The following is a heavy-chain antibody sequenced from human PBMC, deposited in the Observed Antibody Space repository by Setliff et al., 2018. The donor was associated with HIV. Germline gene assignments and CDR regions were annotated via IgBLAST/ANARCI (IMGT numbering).Heavy chain of an antibody. D-gene: IGHD3-22*01. V-gene: IGHV3-21*01. CDR1: GFTFDSHR. CDR3: ARDAYDSSGYYYSLDY. CDR2: ISSSSSYI. Sequence: PGGSLRLSCIASGFTFDSHRMSWFRQIPGKGLEWVSSISSSSSYIYYADSVKGRFTISRDNAKNSLYLQMNSLRAEDTAVYYCARDAYDSSGYYYSLDYWGQGTLVTVSS. J-gene: IGHJ4*02.